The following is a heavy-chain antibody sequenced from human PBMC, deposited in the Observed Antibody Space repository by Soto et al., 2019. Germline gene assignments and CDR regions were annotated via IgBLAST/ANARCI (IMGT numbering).Heavy chain of an antibody. CDR2: ISYDGSNK. V-gene: IGHV3-30-3*01. CDR1: GFTFISYA. CDR3: AKDSTYYDFWSGYYTPDY. J-gene: IGHJ4*02. D-gene: IGHD3-3*01. Sequence: VGSLRLSCAASGFTFISYAMHWVRQAPGKGLEWVAVISYDGSNKYYADSVKGRFTISRDNSKNTLYLQMNSLRAEDTAVYYCAKDSTYYDFWSGYYTPDYWGQGTLVTVSS.